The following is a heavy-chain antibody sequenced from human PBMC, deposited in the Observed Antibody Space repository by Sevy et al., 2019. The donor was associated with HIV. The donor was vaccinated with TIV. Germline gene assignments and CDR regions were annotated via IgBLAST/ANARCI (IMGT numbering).Heavy chain of an antibody. J-gene: IGHJ4*02. CDR2: ISGFNGNT. CDR1: SYTFSNYG. Sequence: ASVKVSCKASSYTFSNYGITWVRQAPGQGLEWVGWISGFNGNTKYAQKFQGRVTVTTDTSTTTVYMELRSLRSDDTAVYYCARGYSSTYYGSVDYWGQRTLVTVSS. CDR3: ARGYSSTYYGSVDY. D-gene: IGHD6-13*01. V-gene: IGHV1-18*01.